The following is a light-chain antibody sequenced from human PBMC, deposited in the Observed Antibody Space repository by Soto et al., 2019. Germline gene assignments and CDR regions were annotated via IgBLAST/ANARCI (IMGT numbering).Light chain of an antibody. CDR1: SSDVGSFNF. J-gene: IGLJ2*01. V-gene: IGLV2-23*02. CDR3: CSYASSSAWV. Sequence: QSALTQPASVSGSPGQSITISCTGTSSDVGSFNFVSWYLQHPGKAPKLLIYGVTERPSGVSNRFSGSKSGNTASLTISGLQADDEADYYCCSYASSSAWVFGGGTKLTVL. CDR2: GVT.